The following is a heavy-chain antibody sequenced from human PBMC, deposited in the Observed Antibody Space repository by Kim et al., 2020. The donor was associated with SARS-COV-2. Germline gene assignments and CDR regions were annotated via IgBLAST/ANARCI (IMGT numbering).Heavy chain of an antibody. Sequence: GGSLRLSCAASGFSVSSSYMSWVRQAPGKGLEWVSVIYSGGSTYYADSVKGRFSISRDNSKNTLYLHMNSLRAEDTAVYFCARDLGGYCSGGSCSLGYWG. D-gene: IGHD2-15*01. CDR1: GFSVSSSY. J-gene: IGHJ4*01. CDR3: ARDLGGYCSGGSCSLGY. V-gene: IGHV3-53*01. CDR2: IYSGGST.